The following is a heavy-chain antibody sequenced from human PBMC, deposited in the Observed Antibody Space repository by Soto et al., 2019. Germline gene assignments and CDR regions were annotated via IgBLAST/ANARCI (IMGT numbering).Heavy chain of an antibody. V-gene: IGHV1-2*04. J-gene: IGHJ6*02. D-gene: IGHD2-2*01. CDR2: INPNSGGT. CDR1: GYTFTGYY. Sequence: GASVKVSCKASGYTFTGYYMHWVRQAPGQGLEWMGWINPNSGGTNYAQKFQGWVTMTRDTSISTAYMELSRLRFDDAAVYFCARERYQVISDGMDVWGQGTTVTVSS. CDR3: ARERYQVISDGMDV.